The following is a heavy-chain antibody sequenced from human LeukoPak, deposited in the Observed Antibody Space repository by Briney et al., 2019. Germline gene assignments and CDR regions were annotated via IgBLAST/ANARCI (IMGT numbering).Heavy chain of an antibody. Sequence: GGSLRLSCAASGFTFSSYAMHWVRQAPGKGLEWVAVISYDGSNKYHADSVKGRFTISGDNSKNTLYLQMNSLRAEDTAVYYCARDNGYSYGYGDYWGQGTLVTVSS. D-gene: IGHD5-18*01. V-gene: IGHV3-30*04. CDR1: GFTFSSYA. CDR3: ARDNGYSYGYGDY. CDR2: ISYDGSNK. J-gene: IGHJ4*02.